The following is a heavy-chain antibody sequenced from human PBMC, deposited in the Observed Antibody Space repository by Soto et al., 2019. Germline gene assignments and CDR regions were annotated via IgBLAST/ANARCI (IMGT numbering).Heavy chain of an antibody. V-gene: IGHV3-30*18. D-gene: IGHD1-26*01. Sequence: QVQLVESGGGVVQPGRSLRLSCAASGFTFSSYGMHWVRQAPGKGLEWVAVISYDGSNKYDADSVKGRFTISRDNSKNTLYLQMNSLRAEDTAVYYCAKGPGSGMDVWGQGTTVTVSS. CDR3: AKGPGSGMDV. J-gene: IGHJ6*02. CDR2: ISYDGSNK. CDR1: GFTFSSYG.